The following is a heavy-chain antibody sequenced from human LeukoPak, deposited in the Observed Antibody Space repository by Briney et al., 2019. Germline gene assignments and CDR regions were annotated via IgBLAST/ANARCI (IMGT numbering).Heavy chain of an antibody. CDR3: GRDLGGRSGY. V-gene: IGHV3-74*01. J-gene: IGHJ4*02. CDR2: INEDGSIT. D-gene: IGHD1-26*01. CDR1: GFTFRTYW. Sequence: GGFLRLSCAVSGFTFRTYWMHWVRQVPGEGLVWVSRINEDGSITNYADSVKGRFSISRDNAKNTLYLQMNSLRAEDTAVYYCGRDLGGRSGYWGQGTLVTVSS.